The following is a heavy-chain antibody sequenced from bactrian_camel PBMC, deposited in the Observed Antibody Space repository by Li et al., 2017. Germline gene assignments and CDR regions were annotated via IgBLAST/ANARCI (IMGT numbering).Heavy chain of an antibody. V-gene: IGHV3S9*01. Sequence: VESGGGSVQAGGSLRLSCVASGMTYCMGWSRQVPGKEREGVARINTIGSTFYAHSVLGRFIISRDDAKNTVYLQIRSLNLEDTAVYYSAATAPYSSCSTYPEKFGVWGQGTQVTV. CDR1: GMTYC. D-gene: IGHD1*01. CDR2: INTIGST. CDR3: AATAPYSSCSTYPEKFGV. J-gene: IGHJ4*01.